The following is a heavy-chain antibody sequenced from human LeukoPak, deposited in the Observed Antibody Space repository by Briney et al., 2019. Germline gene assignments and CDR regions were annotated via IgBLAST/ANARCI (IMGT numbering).Heavy chain of an antibody. CDR3: AREVRIAVAGYIDY. D-gene: IGHD6-19*01. CDR1: GFTFSSYA. J-gene: IGHJ4*02. CDR2: ISGSGGST. Sequence: GGSLRLSCAASGFTFSSYAMSWVRQAPGKGLEWVSAISGSGGSTYYADSVKGRFTISRDNSKNMLYLQMNSLRAEDRTVYYCAREVRIAVAGYIDYWGQGTLVTVSS. V-gene: IGHV3-23*01.